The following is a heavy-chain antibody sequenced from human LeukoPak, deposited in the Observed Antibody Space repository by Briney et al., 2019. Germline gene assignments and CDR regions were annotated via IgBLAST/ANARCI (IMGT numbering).Heavy chain of an antibody. CDR2: ISYDRSNK. J-gene: IGHJ4*02. V-gene: IGHV3-30*18. CDR3: AKLSLTGLIFDY. D-gene: IGHD1-20*01. CDR1: GFTFSHYC. Sequence: PGGALRLPYVASGFTFSHYCMHLVHLDPANALEGPAVISYDRSNKYYPDPVNPRFTSSRDNSTDTLYLQMTSLRAYDTAAYYCAKLSLTGLIFDYWGQGTLVPASP.